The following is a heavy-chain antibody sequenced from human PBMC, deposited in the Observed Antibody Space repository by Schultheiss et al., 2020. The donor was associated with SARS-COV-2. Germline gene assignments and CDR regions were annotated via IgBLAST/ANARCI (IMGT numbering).Heavy chain of an antibody. CDR3: AKSVVVTAILNWFDP. CDR1: GGSVSSGSFY. J-gene: IGHJ5*02. Sequence: SETLSLTCTVSGGSVSSGSFYWSWIRQPPGKGLEWIGYLYYSGNTNYNPSLKSRVTISVDTSKNQFSLKLSSVTAADTAVYYCAKSVVVTAILNWFDPWGQGTLVTVSS. V-gene: IGHV4-61*01. D-gene: IGHD2-21*02. CDR2: LYYSGNT.